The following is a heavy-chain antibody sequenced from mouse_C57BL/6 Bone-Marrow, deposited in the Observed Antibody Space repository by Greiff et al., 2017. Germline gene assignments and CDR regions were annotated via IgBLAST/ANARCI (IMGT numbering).Heavy chain of an antibody. CDR1: GFSLTSYG. CDR2: IWSGGSP. D-gene: IGHD1-1*01. V-gene: IGHV2-2*01. CDR3: ARNPLFTTRYAMDY. Sequence: VQVVESGPGLVQPSQSLSITCTVSGFSLTSYGVHWVRQSPGKGLEWLGVIWSGGSPDYNAAFISRLDISKDNSKSQVFFKMNSLQADDTAIYYCARNPLFTTRYAMDYWGQGTSVTVSS. J-gene: IGHJ4*01.